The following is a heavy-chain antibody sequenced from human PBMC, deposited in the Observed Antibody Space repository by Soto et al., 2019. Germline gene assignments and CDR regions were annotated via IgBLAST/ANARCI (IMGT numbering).Heavy chain of an antibody. J-gene: IGHJ4*02. V-gene: IGHV3-9*01. CDR1: GFSFDDFV. D-gene: IGHD2-21*02. Sequence: GGSLRLSCVASGFSFDDFVMNWVRQRPGKGLEWVSSVSWNSGAKLYADSVKGRFAISRDSAKKSVYLQMNSLRPDDTAFYYCAKGVATAVPALDYWGQGTLVTVYS. CDR3: AKGVATAVPALDY. CDR2: VSWNSGAK.